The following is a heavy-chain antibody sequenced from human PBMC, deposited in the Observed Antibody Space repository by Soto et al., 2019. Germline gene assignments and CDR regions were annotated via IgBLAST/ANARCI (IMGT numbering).Heavy chain of an antibody. CDR3: ARSVFP. Sequence: PSETLSLTCTVSGGSIRNNYWSWIRQHPGKGLEWIGYIYYSGSTYYNPSLKSRVTISVDTSKNQFSLKLTSVTAADTAVYYCARSVFPWGQGTLVTVPS. J-gene: IGHJ5*02. CDR2: IYYSGST. CDR1: GGSIRNNY. V-gene: IGHV4-59*06.